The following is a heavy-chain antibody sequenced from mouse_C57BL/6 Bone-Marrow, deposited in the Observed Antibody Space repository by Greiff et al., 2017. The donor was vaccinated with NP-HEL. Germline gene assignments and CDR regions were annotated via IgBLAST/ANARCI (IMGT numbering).Heavy chain of an antibody. Sequence: QVQLQQPGAELVKPGASVKLSCKASGYTFTSYLMHWVKQRPGRGLEWIGRIDPNSGGTKYNEKFKSKATLTVDKSSSTAYMQHNSLTSEDSAVYECARYYYGSSSFDYWGQGTTLTVSS. V-gene: IGHV1-72*01. J-gene: IGHJ2*01. CDR1: GYTFTSYL. CDR2: IDPNSGGT. D-gene: IGHD1-1*01. CDR3: ARYYYGSSSFDY.